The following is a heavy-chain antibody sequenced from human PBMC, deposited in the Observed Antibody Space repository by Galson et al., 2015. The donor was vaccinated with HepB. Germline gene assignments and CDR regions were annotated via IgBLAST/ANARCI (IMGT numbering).Heavy chain of an antibody. CDR1: GFTFSSYA. D-gene: IGHD6-19*01. Sequence: SLRLSCEASGFTFSSYAMSWVRQAPGQGLEWVSAISGSGGSTYYADTVKGRFTITRDNSKNTLYLQMNSLRAEDTAVYYCAKDRGGSGYFDYWGQGTLVTVSS. V-gene: IGHV3-23*01. J-gene: IGHJ4*02. CDR2: ISGSGGST. CDR3: AKDRGGSGYFDY.